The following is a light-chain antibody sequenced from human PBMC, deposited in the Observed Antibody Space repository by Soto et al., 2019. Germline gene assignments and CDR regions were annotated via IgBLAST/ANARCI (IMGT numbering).Light chain of an antibody. V-gene: IGKV3-15*01. CDR1: QSVSSN. Sequence: EIVMTQSLSTLSSSPFDRANLSCMASQSVSSNLAWYQQKPGQAPRLLIYGASTRATGIPARFSGSGSGTEFTLTISSLQSEDFAVYYCQQYNNWPPITFGQGTRLEIK. CDR2: GAS. J-gene: IGKJ5*01. CDR3: QQYNNWPPIT.